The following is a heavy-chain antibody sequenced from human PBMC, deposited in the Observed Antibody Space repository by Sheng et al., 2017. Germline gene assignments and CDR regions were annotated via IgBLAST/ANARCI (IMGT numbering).Heavy chain of an antibody. V-gene: IGHV4-34*01. CDR3: ARGRRLGFWSGYSTDFDY. CDR1: VGPSVVTT. CDR2: SIIVEAP. J-gene: IGHJ4*02. Sequence: QVQLQQWGAGLVEAFGDPGPSPXLSMVGPSVVTTGAGSASPQGRGWSGLGKSIIVEAPTTTRPSKSRVTISVDTSKNQFSLKLSSVTAADTAVYYCARGRRLGFWSGYSTDFDYWGQGTLVTVSS. D-gene: IGHD3-3*01.